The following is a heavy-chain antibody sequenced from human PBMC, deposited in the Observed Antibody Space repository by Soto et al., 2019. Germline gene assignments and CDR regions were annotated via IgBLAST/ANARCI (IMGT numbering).Heavy chain of an antibody. CDR2: IYYSGST. V-gene: IGHV4-39*01. CDR3: ARQYGFLEWLFFGWFDP. D-gene: IGHD3-3*01. Sequence: QLQLQESGPGLVKPSETLSLTCTVSGGSISSSSYYWGWIRQPPGKGQEWIGSIYYSGSTYYNPSLKRRVTISVDTSKNQFSLKLSSVTAADTAVYYCARQYGFLEWLFFGWFDPWGQGTLVTVSS. J-gene: IGHJ5*02. CDR1: GGSISSSSYY.